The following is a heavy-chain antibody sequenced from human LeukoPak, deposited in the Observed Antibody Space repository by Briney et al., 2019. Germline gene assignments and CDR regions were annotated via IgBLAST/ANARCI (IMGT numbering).Heavy chain of an antibody. J-gene: IGHJ4*02. CDR1: GGSFSGYY. D-gene: IGHD3-22*01. CDR3: ARHPAKLIARYYFDY. V-gene: IGHV4-34*01. CDR2: INHSGST. Sequence: SETLSLTCAVYGGSFSGYYWSWIRQPPGKGLEWIGEINHSGSTNYNPSLKRRVTISVDTSKNQFSLKLSSVPAADTAVYYCARHPAKLIARYYFDYWGQGTLVTVSS.